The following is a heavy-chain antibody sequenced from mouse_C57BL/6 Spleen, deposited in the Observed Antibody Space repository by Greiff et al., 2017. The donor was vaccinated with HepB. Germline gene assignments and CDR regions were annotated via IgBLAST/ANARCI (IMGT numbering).Heavy chain of an antibody. J-gene: IGHJ3*01. D-gene: IGHD1-1*01. CDR3: ARVDYGSSYPAWFAY. Sequence: EVQLQQSGPELVKPGASVKISCKASGYSFTDYNMNWVKQSNGKSLEWIGVINPNYGTTSYNQKFKGKATLTVDQSSSTAYMQLNSLTSEDSAVYYCARVDYGSSYPAWFAYWGQGTLVTVSA. V-gene: IGHV1-39*01. CDR2: INPNYGTT. CDR1: GYSFTDYN.